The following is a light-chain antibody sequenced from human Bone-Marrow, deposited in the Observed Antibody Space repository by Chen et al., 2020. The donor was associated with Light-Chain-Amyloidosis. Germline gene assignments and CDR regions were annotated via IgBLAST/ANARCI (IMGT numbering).Light chain of an antibody. CDR1: TSNIGTYT. CDR2: SDN. CDR3: AAWDDSLNGVV. Sequence: QSVLTQPPSTSGTPGQRVTTPCSGSTSNIGTYTVNWYRQVPGTAPRLLIQSDNQRPSGVPDRFSGSKSGTSASLAISWLQSEDEADYYCAAWDDSLNGVVFGGGTKLTVL. V-gene: IGLV1-44*01. J-gene: IGLJ2*01.